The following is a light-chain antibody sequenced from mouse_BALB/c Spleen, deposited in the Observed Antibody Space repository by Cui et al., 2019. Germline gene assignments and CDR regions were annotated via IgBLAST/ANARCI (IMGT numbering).Light chain of an antibody. CDR2: DTT. CDR1: SSVSY. V-gene: IGKV4-59*01. CDR3: QQWSSNPFT. J-gene: IGKJ4*01. Sequence: QIVLTQSPAIMSASPGEKVTMTCSASSSVSYMHWYQQKAGTSPKRWIYDTTKTAFGVPGPFSGRGSGNSYSLTSSSMGAESASTYYCQQWSSNPFTFGSGTKLEIK.